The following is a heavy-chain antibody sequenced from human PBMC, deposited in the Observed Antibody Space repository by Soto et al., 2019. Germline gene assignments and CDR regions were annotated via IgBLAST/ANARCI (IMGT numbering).Heavy chain of an antibody. CDR1: GFTFSSYA. CDR2: ISGSGGST. CDR3: XKDXGAHXVRSYRYYYYGMDX. J-gene: IGHJ6*01. Sequence: GGSLRLSCAASGFTFSSYAMSWVRQAPGKGLEWVSAISGSGGSTYYADSVKGRFTISRDNSKNTLYLQMNSLRAEDTAVYYSXKDXGAHXVRSYRYYYYGMDXWGQGXXVTVSS. V-gene: IGHV3-23*01. D-gene: IGHD3-16*02.